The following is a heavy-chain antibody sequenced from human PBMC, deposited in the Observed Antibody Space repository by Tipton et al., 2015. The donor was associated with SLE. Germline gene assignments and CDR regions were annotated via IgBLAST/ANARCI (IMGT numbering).Heavy chain of an antibody. Sequence: TLSLTCAVYGGSFSGYYWSWVRQPPGKGLEWIGEINDSGSTNYNPSLKSRVTMSVDMSKSQFSLNLRSVTAADTAVYYCARQGRDDAFDIWGQGTMVTVSS. D-gene: IGHD5-24*01. V-gene: IGHV4-34*01. CDR1: GGSFSGYY. J-gene: IGHJ3*02. CDR3: ARQGRDDAFDI. CDR2: INDSGST.